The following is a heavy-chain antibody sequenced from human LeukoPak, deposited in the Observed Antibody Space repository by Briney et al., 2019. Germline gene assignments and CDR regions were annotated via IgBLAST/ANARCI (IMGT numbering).Heavy chain of an antibody. CDR2: INPNSGGT. J-gene: IGHJ4*02. CDR3: ARRKKSDWNTIFDY. Sequence: GASVKVSCKASGYTFTGYYMHWVRQAPGQGLEWMGWINPNSGGTNYAQKFQGGVTMTRDTSISTAYMELSRLRSDDTAVYYCARRKKSDWNTIFDYWGQGTLVTVSS. D-gene: IGHD1/OR15-1a*01. CDR1: GYTFTGYY. V-gene: IGHV1-2*02.